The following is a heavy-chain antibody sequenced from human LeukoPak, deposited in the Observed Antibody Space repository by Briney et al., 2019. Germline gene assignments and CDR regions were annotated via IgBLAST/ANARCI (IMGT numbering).Heavy chain of an antibody. CDR1: GFSLSTSGVG. J-gene: IGHJ4*02. Sequence: SGPTLVKPTQTLTLTCTFSGFSLSTSGVGVGWIRQPPGKALEWLALIYWDDDKRYRPSLKSRLTITKDTSKNQVVLTMTNMDPVDTATYYCVHRRGHLYYDSSGSIYGGRFDYWGQGTLVTVSS. CDR2: IYWDDDK. CDR3: VHRRGHLYYDSSGSIYGGRFDY. V-gene: IGHV2-5*02. D-gene: IGHD3-22*01.